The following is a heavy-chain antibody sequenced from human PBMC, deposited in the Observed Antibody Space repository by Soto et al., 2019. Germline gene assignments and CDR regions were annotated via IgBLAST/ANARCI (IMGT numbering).Heavy chain of an antibody. V-gene: IGHV3-15*07. J-gene: IGHJ6*02. CDR3: TTDPSDVYYYYGMDV. Sequence: EVQLVESGGGLVKPGGSLRLSCAASGFTFSNAWMNWVRQAPGKGLEWVGRIKSKTDGGTTDYAAPVKGRFTISRDDSKNTLYLQMNSLKTEDTAVYYCTTDPSDVYYYYGMDVWGQGTTVTVSS. CDR2: IKSKTDGGTT. CDR1: GFTFSNAW.